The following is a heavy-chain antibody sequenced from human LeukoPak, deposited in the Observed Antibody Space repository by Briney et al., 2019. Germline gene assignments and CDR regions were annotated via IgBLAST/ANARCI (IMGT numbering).Heavy chain of an antibody. CDR1: EFIFNSHW. J-gene: IGHJ5*02. V-gene: IGHV3-7*01. CDR3: ARWSHDSYGYYWISS. CDR2: IRQDGNVK. Sequence: GESLRLSCAASEFIFNSHWMIWVRQAPGKGLQWVASIRQDGNVKYYVDSVQGRFTISRDNAMNSLYLQMNNLGVEDTAVYYCARWSHDSYGYYWISSWGQGTLVTVSS. D-gene: IGHD3-22*01.